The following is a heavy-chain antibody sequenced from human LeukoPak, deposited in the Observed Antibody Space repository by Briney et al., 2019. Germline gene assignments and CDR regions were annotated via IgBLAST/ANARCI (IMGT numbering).Heavy chain of an antibody. Sequence: SVKVSCKASGGTFSSYAISWVRQAPGQGLEWMGGIIPIFGTANYAQKFQGRVTITADESTSTAYMELSSLRSEGTAVYYCARIVGVRVRYFDWLPYYFDYWGQGTLVTVSS. J-gene: IGHJ4*02. V-gene: IGHV1-69*13. CDR2: IIPIFGTA. CDR1: GGTFSSYA. CDR3: ARIVGVRVRYFDWLPYYFDY. D-gene: IGHD3-9*01.